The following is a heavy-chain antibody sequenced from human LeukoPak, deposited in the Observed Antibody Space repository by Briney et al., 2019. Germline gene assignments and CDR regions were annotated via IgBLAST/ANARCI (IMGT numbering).Heavy chain of an antibody. D-gene: IGHD3-3*01. CDR1: GGSISSSSYY. CDR2: IYYSGST. V-gene: IGHV4-39*01. Sequence: SETLSLTCTVSGGSISSSSYYWGWIRQPPGKGLEWIGSIYYSGSTYYHPSLKSRVTISVDTSKNQFSLKLSSVTAADTAVYYCARRVNGQLRFLEWLPDYWGQGTLVTVSS. CDR3: ARRVNGQLRFLEWLPDY. J-gene: IGHJ4*02.